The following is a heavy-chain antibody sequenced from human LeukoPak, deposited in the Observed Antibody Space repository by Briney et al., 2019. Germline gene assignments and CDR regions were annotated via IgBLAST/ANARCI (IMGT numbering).Heavy chain of an antibody. CDR2: ISGNNADST. V-gene: IGHV3-23*01. Sequence: QPGGSLRLSCAASGFTFTSYAMSWVRQAPGKGLEWVSAISGNNADSTYYANSVKGRFTISRDNSKNTVYLQMNSLRAEDTAVYYCAKVESGGYSFGNFDYWGQGTLVTVSS. J-gene: IGHJ4*02. CDR3: AKVESGGYSFGNFDY. D-gene: IGHD5-18*01. CDR1: GFTFTSYA.